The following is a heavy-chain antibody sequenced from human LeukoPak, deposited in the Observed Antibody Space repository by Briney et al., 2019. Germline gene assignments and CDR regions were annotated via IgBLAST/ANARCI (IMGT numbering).Heavy chain of an antibody. Sequence: PSQTLSLTCTVSGGSISSGDYYWSWIRQPPGKGLEWIGYIYYSGSTYSNPSLKSRVTISVDTSKNHFSLKLNSVTAADTAVYYCARQRLSHYGSGGYYDRPFDIWGQGTMVTVSS. CDR2: IYYSGST. CDR3: ARQRLSHYGSGGYYDRPFDI. J-gene: IGHJ3*02. D-gene: IGHD3-22*01. CDR1: GGSISSGDYY. V-gene: IGHV4-30-4*01.